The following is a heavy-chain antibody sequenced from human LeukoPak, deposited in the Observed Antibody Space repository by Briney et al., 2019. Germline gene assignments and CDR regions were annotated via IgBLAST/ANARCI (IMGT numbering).Heavy chain of an antibody. V-gene: IGHV3-23*01. Sequence: GGSLRLSCAASGFTFSHYAMTWVRQAPGKGLEWVSTISGDGTTMHYADSVKGRFTISRANSKNTLYLQMNNLRVEDSAVYFCAKGPFYYDFWSGSRYYYGMDVWGQGTTVTVSS. J-gene: IGHJ6*02. CDR2: ISGDGTTM. CDR3: AKGPFYYDFWSGSRYYYGMDV. CDR1: GFTFSHYA. D-gene: IGHD3-3*01.